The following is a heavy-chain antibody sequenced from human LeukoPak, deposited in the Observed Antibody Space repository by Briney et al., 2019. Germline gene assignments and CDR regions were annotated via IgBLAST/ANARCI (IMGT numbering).Heavy chain of an antibody. Sequence: GGSLRLSCAASGFTFSSYAMHWVRQAPGKGLEWVAVISYDGSNKYYADSVKGRFTISRDNSKNTLYLQMNSLRAEDTAVYYCARVASGYDAQIDYWGQGTLVTVSS. V-gene: IGHV3-30*01. J-gene: IGHJ4*02. CDR2: ISYDGSNK. D-gene: IGHD5-12*01. CDR3: ARVASGYDAQIDY. CDR1: GFTFSSYA.